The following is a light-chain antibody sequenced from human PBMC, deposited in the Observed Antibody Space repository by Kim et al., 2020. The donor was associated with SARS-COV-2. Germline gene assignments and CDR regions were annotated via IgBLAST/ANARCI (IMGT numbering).Light chain of an antibody. J-gene: IGLJ2*01. V-gene: IGLV3-21*04. CDR1: NIGSKS. Sequence: PGKPARITCGGNNIGSKSVHWYQQKPGQAPVLVIYYDSDRPSGIPERFSGSNSGNTATLTISRVEAGDEADYYCQVWDSSSDHPEVFGGGTQLTVL. CDR2: YDS. CDR3: QVWDSSSDHPEV.